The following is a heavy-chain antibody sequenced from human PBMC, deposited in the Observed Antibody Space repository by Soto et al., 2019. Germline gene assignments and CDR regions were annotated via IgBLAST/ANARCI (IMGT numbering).Heavy chain of an antibody. CDR2: IYYSGST. Sequence: PSETLSLTCTVSGGSISSGGYYWGWIRQHPGKGLEWIGYIYYSGSTYYNPSLKSRVTISVDTSKNQFSLKLSSVTAADTAVYYCARESFGELLSWFDPWGQGTLVTVSS. V-gene: IGHV4-31*03. CDR1: GGSISSGGYY. J-gene: IGHJ5*02. CDR3: ARESFGELLSWFDP. D-gene: IGHD3-10*01.